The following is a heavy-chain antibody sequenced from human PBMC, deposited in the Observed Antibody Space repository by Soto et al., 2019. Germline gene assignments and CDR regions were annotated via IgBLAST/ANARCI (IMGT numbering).Heavy chain of an antibody. J-gene: IGHJ6*02. CDR3: ARPDLTSLYGMDV. CDR1: GDTFSTYT. Sequence: GASVKVSCKASGDTFSTYTITWMRQAPGQGLEWMGGIIPRSATSKYAQKFQGRVTITADESTSTAYMELSSLRSEDTAVYYCARPDLTSLYGMDVWGQGTTVTV. D-gene: IGHD3-16*01. CDR2: IIPRSATS. V-gene: IGHV1-69*13.